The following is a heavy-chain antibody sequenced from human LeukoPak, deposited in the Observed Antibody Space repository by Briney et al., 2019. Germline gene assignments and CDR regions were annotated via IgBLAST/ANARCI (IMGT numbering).Heavy chain of an antibody. V-gene: IGHV1-69*05. Sequence: ASVKVSCKASGYTFTSYDINWVRQATGQGLEWMGGIIPIFGTANYAQKFQGRVTITTDESTSTAYMELSSLRSEDTAVYYCARGWWSFDYWGQGTLVTVSS. CDR1: GYTFTSYD. CDR3: ARGWWSFDY. J-gene: IGHJ4*02. CDR2: IIPIFGTA. D-gene: IGHD2-15*01.